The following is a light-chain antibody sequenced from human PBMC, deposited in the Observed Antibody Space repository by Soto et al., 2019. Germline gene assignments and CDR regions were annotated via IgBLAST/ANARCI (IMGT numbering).Light chain of an antibody. CDR2: EVS. CDR1: QSLLLGDGKTY. V-gene: IGKV2D-29*01. CDR3: MQSVPLPIT. J-gene: IGKJ5*01. Sequence: FFRTQTRISLSVTPGHASCICCKSTQSLLLGDGKTYLYWHLQKSGQPPQLLIYEVSNRFSGVPDRFSGSGSGTDFTLKISRVEAEDVGVYYCMQSVPLPITFGQGTRLEIK.